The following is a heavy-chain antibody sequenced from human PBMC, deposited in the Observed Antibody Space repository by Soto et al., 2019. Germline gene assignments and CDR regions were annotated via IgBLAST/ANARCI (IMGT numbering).Heavy chain of an antibody. CDR1: GDSINSNY. CDR2: IYYTGST. J-gene: IGHJ4*02. CDR3: ARGLESYNWNVMGY. V-gene: IGHV4-59*01. Sequence: QVQLQESGPGLVKPSETLSLTCIVSGDSINSNYWSWIRQPPGKGLEWLGYIYYTGSTSYNPSLKNRVTISVDSSKNQFSLKLSSVTAADTAFYYCARGLESYNWNVMGYWGQGTLVTVSS. D-gene: IGHD1-1*01.